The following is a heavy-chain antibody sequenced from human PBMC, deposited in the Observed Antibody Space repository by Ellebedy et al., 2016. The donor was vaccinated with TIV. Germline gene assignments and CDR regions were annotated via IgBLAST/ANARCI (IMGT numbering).Heavy chain of an antibody. CDR1: GFTFSSYW. Sequence: GESLKISCAASGFTFSSYWMHWVRQAPGKGLVWVSRINRDGSSTYYADSVKGRFTISRDNSKNTLYLQMNSLRAEDTAVYYCASHYGSGSYYSEFRGMDVWGQGTTVTVSS. CDR2: INRDGSST. J-gene: IGHJ6*02. V-gene: IGHV3-74*01. D-gene: IGHD3-10*01. CDR3: ASHYGSGSYYSEFRGMDV.